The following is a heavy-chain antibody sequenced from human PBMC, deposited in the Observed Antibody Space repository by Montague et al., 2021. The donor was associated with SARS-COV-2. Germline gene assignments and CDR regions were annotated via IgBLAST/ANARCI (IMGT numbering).Heavy chain of an antibody. D-gene: IGHD2-15*01. J-gene: IGHJ4*02. CDR3: GSGLVAATPVVDY. CDR2: IYASGGT. V-gene: IGHV4-4*07. CDR1: GDSISSFY. Sequence: SETLSLTCTVSGDSISSFYWNWIRQPAGKGLEWIGRIYASGGTXXXPSXRGRVTMSVDTSKNQFSLKLNSVTAADTAVYYCGSGLVAATPVVDYWGRGTLVTISS.